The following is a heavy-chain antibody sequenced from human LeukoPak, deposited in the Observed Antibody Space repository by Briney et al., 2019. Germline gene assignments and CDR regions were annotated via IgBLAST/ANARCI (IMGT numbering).Heavy chain of an antibody. CDR1: GFTFDDYT. CDR3: AKDQGSAVAGTFPDY. D-gene: IGHD6-19*01. CDR2: ISWDGGRT. Sequence: GGSLRLSCTASGFTFDDYTMHWVRQAPGRGLEWVSLISWDGGRTYYADSVKVRFTISRDNSKNSLYLQMNSLRTEDTALYYCAKDQGSAVAGTFPDYWGQGTLVTVSS. J-gene: IGHJ4*02. V-gene: IGHV3-43*01.